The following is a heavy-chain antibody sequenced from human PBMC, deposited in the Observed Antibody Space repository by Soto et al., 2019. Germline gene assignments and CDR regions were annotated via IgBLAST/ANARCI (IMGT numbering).Heavy chain of an antibody. CDR1: GFTYA. J-gene: IGHJ6*02. CDR3: ARDIPYYGMDV. V-gene: IGHV3-23*01. D-gene: IGHD2-21*01. CDR2: ISDSGGRT. Sequence: PGGSLRLSCTGSGFTYAMSWVRQAPGKGLEWVSAISDSGGRTYYADSVQGRFTISRDNSKNTLFLQMNSLRAEDTAVYYCARDIPYYGMDVWGQGTTVTVSS.